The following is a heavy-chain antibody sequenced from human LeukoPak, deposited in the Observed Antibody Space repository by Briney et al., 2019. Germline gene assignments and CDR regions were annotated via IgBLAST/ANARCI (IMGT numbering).Heavy chain of an antibody. D-gene: IGHD6-13*01. J-gene: IGHJ4*02. CDR3: AKDRGEQQLIFDY. Sequence: GGSLRLSCAASGFTFSSYSMNWVRQAPGKGLEWVSYISSSSSTIYYADSVKGRFTISRDNSKNTLYLQMNSLRAEDTAVYYWAKDRGEQQLIFDYWGQGTLVTVSS. V-gene: IGHV3-48*01. CDR2: ISSSSSTI. CDR1: GFTFSSYS.